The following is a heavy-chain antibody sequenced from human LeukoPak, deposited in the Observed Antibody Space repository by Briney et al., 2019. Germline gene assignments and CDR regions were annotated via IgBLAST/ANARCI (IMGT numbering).Heavy chain of an antibody. D-gene: IGHD3-22*01. CDR1: GYTFTSYG. V-gene: IGHV1-18*01. J-gene: IGHJ4*02. Sequence: GASVKVSCKASGYTFTSYGISWVRQAPGQGLEWMGWISAYNGNTNYAQKLQGRVTMTTDTSTSTAYMELRSLRSDDTAVYYCARAHRITMIVVVTTDYWGQGTLVTVSS. CDR2: ISAYNGNT. CDR3: ARAHRITMIVVVTTDY.